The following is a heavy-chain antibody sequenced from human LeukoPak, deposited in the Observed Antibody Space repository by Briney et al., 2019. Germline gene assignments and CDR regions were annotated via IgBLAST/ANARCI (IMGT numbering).Heavy chain of an antibody. J-gene: IGHJ4*02. V-gene: IGHV3-30*02. CDR2: IRYDGSNK. Sequence: GGSLRVSCAASGFTFSSYGMHWVRQAPGKGLEWVAFIRYDGSNKYYADAVKGRFTIPRDNSKNTLYLQMNSLRAEDTAVYYCAKVPRGGWSFDYWGQGTLVTVSS. D-gene: IGHD3-3*01. CDR1: GFTFSSYG. CDR3: AKVPRGGWSFDY.